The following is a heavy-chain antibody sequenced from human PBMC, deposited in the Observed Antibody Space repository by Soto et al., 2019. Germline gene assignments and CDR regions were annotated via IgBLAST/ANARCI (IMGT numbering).Heavy chain of an antibody. CDR2: INHSGSS. CDR1: GGPFRGYY. CDR3: ARGRCFMSRNALEL. Sequence: QLQLQRRGAGLLRPSETLSLTCVVSGGPFRGYYWSWIRQSPGKGLEWIGEINHSGSSNSNPSLKIRVTISVDMSKTKLSMNLTSVTAADAAVYYCARGRCFMSRNALELWGQGTRVIVSS. D-gene: IGHD1-26*01. V-gene: IGHV4-34*01. J-gene: IGHJ3*01.